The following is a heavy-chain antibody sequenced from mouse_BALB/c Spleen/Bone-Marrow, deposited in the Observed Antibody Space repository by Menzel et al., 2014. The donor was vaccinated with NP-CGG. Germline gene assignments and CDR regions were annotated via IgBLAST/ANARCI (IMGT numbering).Heavy chain of an antibody. CDR2: INPDSSTI. J-gene: IGHJ3*01. Sequence: EVKLMESGGGLVQPGGSLKLSCAASGFDFSRYWMSWVRQAPGKGLEWIGEINPDSSTINYAPSLKDKFILSRDNAKNTLYLQMSKVRSDDTVLYYCARLSYYGRFAYWGQGTLVTVSA. CDR3: ARLSYYGRFAY. D-gene: IGHD1-1*01. V-gene: IGHV4-1*02. CDR1: GFDFSRYW.